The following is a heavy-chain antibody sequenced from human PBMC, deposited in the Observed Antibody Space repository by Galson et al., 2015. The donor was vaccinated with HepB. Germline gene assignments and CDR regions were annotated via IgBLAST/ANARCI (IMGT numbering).Heavy chain of an antibody. Sequence: SLRLSCAASGFTFTICAMSWVRQAPGKGLEWVSRMTGSDGSTYYADSVKGRFTISRDNSKNTLYLQMNSLRAEDTAVYYCARAVDYYSYYAMDVWGQGTTVTVSS. CDR2: MTGSDGST. J-gene: IGHJ6*02. CDR1: GFTFTICA. CDR3: ARAVDYYSYYAMDV. V-gene: IGHV3-23*01.